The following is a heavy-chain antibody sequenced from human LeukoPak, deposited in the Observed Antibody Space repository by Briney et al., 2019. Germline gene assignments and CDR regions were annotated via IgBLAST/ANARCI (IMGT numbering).Heavy chain of an antibody. CDR2: IYYSGST. V-gene: IGHV4-39*06. CDR1: GGSISSSSYY. Sequence: SETLSLTCTVSGGSISSSSYYWGWIRQPPGKGLEWIGSIYYSGSTYYNPSLKSRVTISVDTSKNQFPLKLSSVTAADTAVYYCARDSSGSYFDYWGQGTLVTVSS. D-gene: IGHD1-26*01. J-gene: IGHJ4*02. CDR3: ARDSSGSYFDY.